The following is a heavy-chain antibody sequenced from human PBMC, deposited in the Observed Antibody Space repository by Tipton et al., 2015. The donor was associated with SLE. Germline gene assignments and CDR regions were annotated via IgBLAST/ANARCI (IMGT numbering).Heavy chain of an antibody. CDR3: ARVGYCSGGSCLYWYFDL. D-gene: IGHD2-15*01. CDR2: IYSGGST. Sequence: VQLVQSGGGLVQPGGSLRLSCAASGFTVSSNYMSWVRQAPGKGLEWVSVIYSGGSTYYADSVKGRFTISRDNSKNTLYLQMNSLRAENTAVYYCARVGYCSGGSCLYWYFDLWGRGTLVTVSS. V-gene: IGHV3-53*04. J-gene: IGHJ2*01. CDR1: GFTVSSNY.